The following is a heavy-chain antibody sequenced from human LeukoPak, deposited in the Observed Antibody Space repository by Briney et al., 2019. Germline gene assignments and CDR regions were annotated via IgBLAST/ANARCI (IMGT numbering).Heavy chain of an antibody. Sequence: TGGSLRLSCAASGFTFSDYYMSWIRQAPGKGLEWVSYISSSGSTIYYADSAKGRFTISRDNAKNSLYLQMNSLRAEDTAVYYCATSQDGYKITPIDYWGQGTLVTVSS. CDR2: ISSSGSTI. CDR3: ATSQDGYKITPIDY. V-gene: IGHV3-11*01. D-gene: IGHD5-24*01. CDR1: GFTFSDYY. J-gene: IGHJ4*02.